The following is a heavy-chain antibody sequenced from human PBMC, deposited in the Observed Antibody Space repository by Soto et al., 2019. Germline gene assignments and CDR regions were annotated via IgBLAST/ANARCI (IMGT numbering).Heavy chain of an antibody. CDR1: GGSISSYY. J-gene: IGHJ5*02. Sequence: SETLSLTCTVSGGSISSYYWSWIRQPPGKGLEWIGYIYYSGSTNYNPSLKSRVTISVDTSKNQFSLKLSSVTAADTAVYYCARGQQLRPILTFGPWGQGTLVTVSS. V-gene: IGHV4-59*01. D-gene: IGHD6-13*01. CDR2: IYYSGST. CDR3: ARGQQLRPILTFGP.